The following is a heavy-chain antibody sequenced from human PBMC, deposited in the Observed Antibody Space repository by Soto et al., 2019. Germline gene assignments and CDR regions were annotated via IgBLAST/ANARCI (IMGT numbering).Heavy chain of an antibody. D-gene: IGHD5-12*01. CDR3: ARPVDIVATIPNYYYYYGMDV. V-gene: IGHV1-69*13. CDR1: GGTFSSYA. CDR2: IIPIFGTA. J-gene: IGHJ6*02. Sequence: GASVKVSCKASGGTFSSYAISWVRQAPGQGLEWTGGIIPIFGTANYAQKFQGRVTITADESTSTAYMELSSLRSEDTAVYYCARPVDIVATIPNYYYYYGMDVWGQGTTVTVSS.